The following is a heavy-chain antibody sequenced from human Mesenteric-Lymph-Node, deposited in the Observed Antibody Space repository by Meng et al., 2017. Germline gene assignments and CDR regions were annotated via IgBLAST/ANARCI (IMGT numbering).Heavy chain of an antibody. CDR3: ARETSGGAFDI. D-gene: IGHD3-10*01. J-gene: IGHJ3*02. V-gene: IGHV3-7*01. CDR2: IKVDGSDY. CDR1: EFTFSSFW. Sequence: GESLKISCAASEFTFSSFWMSWVRQAPGKGLEWVANIKVDGSDYFYVDSVRGRFTISRDNAKSSVYLQMNSLRADDTAVYYCARETSGGAFDIWGQGTMVTVSS.